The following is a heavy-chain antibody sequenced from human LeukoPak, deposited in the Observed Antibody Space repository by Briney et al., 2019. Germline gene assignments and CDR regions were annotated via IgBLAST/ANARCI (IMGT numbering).Heavy chain of an antibody. Sequence: GGSLRLSCVASGFTFSSYWMSWVRQAPGKGLEWVANIKQDGSEKYYVDSVKGRFTISRDNAKNSLYLQMNSLRAEDTAVYYCARGGVVPAAHHDAFDIWGQGTMVTVSS. CDR1: GFTFSSYW. V-gene: IGHV3-7*01. CDR3: ARGGVVPAAHHDAFDI. CDR2: IKQDGSEK. J-gene: IGHJ3*02. D-gene: IGHD2-2*01.